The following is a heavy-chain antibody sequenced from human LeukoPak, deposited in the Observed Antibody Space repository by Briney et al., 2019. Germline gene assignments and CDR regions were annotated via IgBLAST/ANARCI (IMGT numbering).Heavy chain of an antibody. V-gene: IGHV4-31*03. J-gene: IGHJ6*02. CDR1: GGSISSGGYY. Sequence: SETLSLTCTVSGGSISSGGYYWSWIRQHPGKGLEWIGYIYYSGSTYYNPSLKSRVTISVDTSKNQFSLKLSSVTAADTAVYYCARGRQWLVEGYYYYYYGMDVWGQGTTVTVSS. D-gene: IGHD6-19*01. CDR3: ARGRQWLVEGYYYYYYGMDV. CDR2: IYYSGST.